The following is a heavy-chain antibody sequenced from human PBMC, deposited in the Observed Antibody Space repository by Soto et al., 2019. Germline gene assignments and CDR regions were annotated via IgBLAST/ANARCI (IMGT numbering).Heavy chain of an antibody. CDR3: ARLGGYYQALDS. J-gene: IGHJ4*02. D-gene: IGHD3-22*01. V-gene: IGHV4-59*08. CDR2: IYYAGTT. Sequence: SETLSLTCGVYGGSFSGYYWSWIRQPPGKGLEWIGYIYYAGTTTYNPSLKSRVTISVDTSKNQFSLKLNSVTAADTAVYYCARLGGYYQALDSWGQGTLVTVS. CDR1: GGSFSGYY.